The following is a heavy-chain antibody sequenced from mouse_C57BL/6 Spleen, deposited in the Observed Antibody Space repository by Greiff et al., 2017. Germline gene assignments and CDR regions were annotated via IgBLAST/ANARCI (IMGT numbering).Heavy chain of an antibody. Sequence: EGMLVESGGGLVKPGGSLKLSCAASGFTFSSYAMSWVRQTPEKRLEWVATISDGGSYTYYPDNVKGRFTISRDNAKNNLYLQMSHLKSEDTAMYYCARDSREVFDYWGQGTTLTVSS. D-gene: IGHD1-1*01. CDR1: GFTFSSYA. V-gene: IGHV5-4*03. J-gene: IGHJ2*01. CDR2: ISDGGSYT. CDR3: ARDSREVFDY.